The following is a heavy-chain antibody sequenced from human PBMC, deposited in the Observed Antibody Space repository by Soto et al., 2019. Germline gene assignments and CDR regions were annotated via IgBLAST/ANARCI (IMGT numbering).Heavy chain of an antibody. D-gene: IGHD6-13*01. CDR3: ARRNTAAAGTGFDY. J-gene: IGHJ4*02. Sequence: GESLKISCKGSGYSCTSYWIGLVRQMPGKGLECMGIIYPGDSDTRYSPSFQGQVTISADKSISTAYLQWNSLKASDTGMYYCARRNTAAAGTGFDYWGQGTLVTVSS. V-gene: IGHV5-51*01. CDR1: GYSCTSYW. CDR2: IYPGDSDT.